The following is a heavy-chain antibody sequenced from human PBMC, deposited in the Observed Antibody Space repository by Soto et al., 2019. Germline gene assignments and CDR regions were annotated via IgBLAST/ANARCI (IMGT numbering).Heavy chain of an antibody. J-gene: IGHJ4*02. CDR3: AKEWVYDSSGWSFDY. D-gene: IGHD3-22*01. Sequence: GGSLRLSCAASGITFSSSGMHWVRQAPGKGLEWVAVISNDGSNKYYADSVKGRFTISRDNSKNTLYLQMNSLRAEDTAVYYCAKEWVYDSSGWSFDYWGQGT. CDR1: GITFSSSG. CDR2: ISNDGSNK. V-gene: IGHV3-30*18.